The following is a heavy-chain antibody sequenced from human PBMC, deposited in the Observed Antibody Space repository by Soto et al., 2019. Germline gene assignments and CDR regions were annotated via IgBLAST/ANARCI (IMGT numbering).Heavy chain of an antibody. CDR3: ARVPTGGYDWN. CDR1: GFTFTTYW. D-gene: IGHD5-12*01. Sequence: EVQLVESGGGLVQPGGSLRLSCAASGFTFTTYWMHWVRQAPGKGLMWVSRINSDGTTKNYADSVKGRFTISRDNAKNTVYLQMDSLRPEDTAVYYCARVPTGGYDWNWGQGTLVTVSS. V-gene: IGHV3-74*01. J-gene: IGHJ4*02. CDR2: INSDGTTK.